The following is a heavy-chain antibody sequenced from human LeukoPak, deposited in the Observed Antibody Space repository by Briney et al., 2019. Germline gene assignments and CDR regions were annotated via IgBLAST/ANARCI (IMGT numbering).Heavy chain of an antibody. J-gene: IGHJ4*02. CDR2: ISSSSSYI. Sequence: GGSLRLSCAASGFTFSSYSMNWARQAPGKGLEWVSSISSSSSYIYYADSVKGRFTISRDNAKNSLYLQMNSLRAEDTAVYYCARARDGYNHFDYWGQGTLVTVSS. D-gene: IGHD5-24*01. V-gene: IGHV3-21*01. CDR3: ARARDGYNHFDY. CDR1: GFTFSSYS.